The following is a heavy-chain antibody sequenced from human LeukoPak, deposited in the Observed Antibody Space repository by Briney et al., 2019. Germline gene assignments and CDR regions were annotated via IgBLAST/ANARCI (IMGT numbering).Heavy chain of an antibody. Sequence: SETLSLTCSVCRGSIGSGGYYWSWIRQPPGKGLEWIGYIYHSGSTYYNPSLKSRVAISVVTPKNQFSLKLSSVTAADTAVYYCARGEELVGLDYWGQGTLVTVSS. CDR2: IYHSGST. J-gene: IGHJ4*02. V-gene: IGHV4-30-2*05. D-gene: IGHD6-6*01. CDR1: RGSIGSGGYY. CDR3: ARGEELVGLDY.